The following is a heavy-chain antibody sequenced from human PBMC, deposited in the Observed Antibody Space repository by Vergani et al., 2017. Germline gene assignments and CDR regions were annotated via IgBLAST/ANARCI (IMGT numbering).Heavy chain of an antibody. J-gene: IGHJ6*02. CDR3: TRDAVTIWEHIVVVTAPQVYYYYYYGMDV. CDR1: GFTFSSYA. CDR2: IRSKTYGGTT. V-gene: IGHV3-49*04. Sequence: VQLVESGGGVVQPGRSLRLSCAASGFTFSSYAMHWVRQAPGKGLEWVGFIRSKTYGGTTEYAASVKGRFTISRDESKSIAYLQMNSLKTEDTAVYYCTRDAVTIWEHIVVVTAPQVYYYYYYGMDVWGQGTTVTVSS. D-gene: IGHD2-21*02.